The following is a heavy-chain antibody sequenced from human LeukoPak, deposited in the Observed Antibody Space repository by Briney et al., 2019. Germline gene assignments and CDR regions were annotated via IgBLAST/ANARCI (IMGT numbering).Heavy chain of an antibody. J-gene: IGHJ6*03. CDR2: IYYSGST. V-gene: IGHV4-59*08. CDR1: GGSISSYY. CDR3: ACNVYHYYMDV. D-gene: IGHD1-14*01. Sequence: SETLSLTCTVSGGSISSYYWSWIRQPPGKGLEWIGYIYYSGSTSYNPSLKSRVTISVDTSKNQFSLKLSSVTAADTAVYYCACNVYHYYMDVWGKGTTVTVSS.